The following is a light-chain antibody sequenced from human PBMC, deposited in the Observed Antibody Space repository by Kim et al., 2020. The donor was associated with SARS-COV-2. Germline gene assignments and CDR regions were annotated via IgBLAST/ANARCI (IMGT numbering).Light chain of an antibody. CDR2: GKN. CDR1: TLRNYY. J-gene: IGLJ2*01. Sequence: SSELTQDPAVSVALGQTVRITCQGDTLRNYYASWYQQKPGQAPVLVIYGKNSRPSGIPDRFSGSSSGNTASLTITGAQAEDEADYYCDSRDRSGNHLVFGGGTKLTVL. CDR3: DSRDRSGNHLV. V-gene: IGLV3-19*01.